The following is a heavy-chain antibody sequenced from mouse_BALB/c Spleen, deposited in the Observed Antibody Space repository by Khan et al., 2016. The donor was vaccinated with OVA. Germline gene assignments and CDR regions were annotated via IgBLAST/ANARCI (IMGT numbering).Heavy chain of an antibody. CDR2: IFPGGAYT. Sequence: QVQLQQSGAALVRPGTSVKLSCTASGFTFPHYWLTWVKQRPGHGLEWIGDIFPGGAYTNYNETFKGKATITADTSSNTAYMQISSLPSVATDAYFCATLYGSPRTYWGQGTLVTVSA. J-gene: IGHJ3*01. D-gene: IGHD2-1*01. CDR3: ATLYGSPRTY. V-gene: IGHV1-63*02. CDR1: GFTFPHYW.